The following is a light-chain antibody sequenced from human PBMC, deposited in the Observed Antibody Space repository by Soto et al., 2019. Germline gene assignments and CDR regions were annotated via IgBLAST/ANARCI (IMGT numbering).Light chain of an antibody. V-gene: IGKV1-27*01. CDR3: QNYNSAPWT. CDR1: QDIADY. Sequence: IQMTQSPSSLSASVGDRVTITCRASQDIADYLAWYQQKPGQVPNLLIYAASTLQSGVPSRFSGSGSGTDFTLTITGLQPEDVATYYCQNYNSAPWTFDQGTKVEIK. J-gene: IGKJ1*01. CDR2: AAS.